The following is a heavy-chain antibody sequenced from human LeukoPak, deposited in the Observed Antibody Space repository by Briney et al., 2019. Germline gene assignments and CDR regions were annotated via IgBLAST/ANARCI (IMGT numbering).Heavy chain of an antibody. V-gene: IGHV3-23*01. J-gene: IGHJ6*03. Sequence: GGSLRLSCAASGFTFSSYAMSWVRQAPGKGLEWVSVVSGSGASTKYADSVKGRFTISRDNSKNTLYLQMNSLRAEDTAVYYCAKGDGSSSVYYCMDVWGKGTTVTVSS. CDR2: VSGSGAST. CDR1: GFTFSSYA. D-gene: IGHD6-6*01. CDR3: AKGDGSSSVYYCMDV.